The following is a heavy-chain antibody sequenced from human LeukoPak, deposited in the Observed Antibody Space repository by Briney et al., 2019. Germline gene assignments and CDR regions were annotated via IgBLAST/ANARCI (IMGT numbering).Heavy chain of an antibody. CDR2: INHSGST. V-gene: IGHV4-34*01. CDR3: ARGRTSIPVLEHYYCYYGMDV. Sequence: PSETLSLTCAVYGGSFSGYHWSRIRQPPGKGLEWIGEINHSGSTNYNPSLKSRVTISVDTSKNQFSLKLSSVTAADTAVYYCARGRTSIPVLEHYYCYYGMDVWGQGTTVTVSS. D-gene: IGHD3-3*01. J-gene: IGHJ6*02. CDR1: GGSFSGYH.